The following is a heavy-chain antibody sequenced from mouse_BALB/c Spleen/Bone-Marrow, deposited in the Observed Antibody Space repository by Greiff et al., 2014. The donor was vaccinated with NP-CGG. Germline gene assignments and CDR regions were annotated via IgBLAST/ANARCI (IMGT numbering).Heavy chain of an antibody. J-gene: IGHJ4*01. CDR1: GYTFTYYT. CDR2: INPSSGYT. D-gene: IGHD2-4*01. V-gene: IGHV1-4*02. CDR3: VRENYDYDGDAMDY. Sequence: QVQLQQSAAELARPGASVKMSCKTSGYTFTYYTMHWVKQRPGQGLEWIGYINPSSGYTDYNQKFKDKTTLTTDKSSSTAYLQLSSLTSEDSAVCYCVRENYDYDGDAMDYWGQGTSVTVSS.